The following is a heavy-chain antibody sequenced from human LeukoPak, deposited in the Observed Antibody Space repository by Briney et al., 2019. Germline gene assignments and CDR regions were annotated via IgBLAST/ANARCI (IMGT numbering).Heavy chain of an antibody. CDR2: INPNSGDT. CDR1: GYIFTGYY. CDR3: ARDGVFRFEVGDVYYYYMDV. J-gene: IGHJ6*03. V-gene: IGHV1-2*02. Sequence: ASVKVSCKASGYIFTGYYIHWVRQAPGQGLEWMGWINPNSGDTKYAQKFQGRVTVTRDTSNNTVYMDLTRLIFDDTAMYYCARDGVFRFEVGDVYYYYMDVWGKGTTVIISS. D-gene: IGHD2-21*02.